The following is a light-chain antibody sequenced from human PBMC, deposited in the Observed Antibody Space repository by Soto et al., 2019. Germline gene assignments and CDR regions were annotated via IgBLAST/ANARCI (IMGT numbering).Light chain of an antibody. CDR3: QHYFTSPLA. CDR1: QSITYW. Sequence: DIQMTQSPSTLSASVGDRVTITCRASQSITYWLAWYQQKPGKAPKLLIYKASTLESGVPSRFSGSGSWTECTLPISSLQPDDCASYSCQHYFTSPLAFGQGTRRVIK. V-gene: IGKV1-5*03. CDR2: KAS. J-gene: IGKJ5*01.